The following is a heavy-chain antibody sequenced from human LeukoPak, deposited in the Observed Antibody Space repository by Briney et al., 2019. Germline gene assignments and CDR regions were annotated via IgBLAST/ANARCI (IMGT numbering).Heavy chain of an antibody. CDR2: INPNSGGT. Sequence: ASVKVSCKASGYTFTGYYMHWVRQAPGQGLEWMGWINPNSGGTNYAQKFQGRVTMTRDTSISTAYMELSRLRSDDTAVYYCAKDSLYYYDSSGIETTDDPWGQGTLVTVSS. CDR1: GYTFTGYY. J-gene: IGHJ5*02. CDR3: AKDSLYYYDSSGIETTDDP. D-gene: IGHD3-22*01. V-gene: IGHV1-2*02.